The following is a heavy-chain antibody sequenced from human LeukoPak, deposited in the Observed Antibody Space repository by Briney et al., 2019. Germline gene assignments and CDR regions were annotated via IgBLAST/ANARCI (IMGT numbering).Heavy chain of an antibody. CDR3: ARAVVGGSYFFDY. CDR1: GGSISSYY. CDR2: IYYSGST. D-gene: IGHD1-26*01. J-gene: IGHJ4*02. V-gene: IGHV4-59*01. Sequence: SETLSLTCAIYGGSISSYYWSWIRQPPGKGLEWIGYIYYSGSTNYNPSLKSRVTISVDTSKNQFSLKLSSVTAADTAVYYCARAVVGGSYFFDYWGQGTLVTVSS.